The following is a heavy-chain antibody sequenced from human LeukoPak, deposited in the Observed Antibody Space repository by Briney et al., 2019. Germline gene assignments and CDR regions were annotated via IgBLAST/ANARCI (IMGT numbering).Heavy chain of an antibody. J-gene: IGHJ3*02. CDR1: GFTFSSYA. CDR2: IIPIFGTA. Sequence: GGSLRLSCAASGFTFSSYAISWVRQAPGQGLEWMGGIIPIFGTANYAQKFQGRVTITADESTSTAYMELSSLRSEDTAVYYCARIPTSYSSSWYPAIDIWGQGTMVTVSS. D-gene: IGHD6-13*01. V-gene: IGHV1-69*01. CDR3: ARIPTSYSSSWYPAIDI.